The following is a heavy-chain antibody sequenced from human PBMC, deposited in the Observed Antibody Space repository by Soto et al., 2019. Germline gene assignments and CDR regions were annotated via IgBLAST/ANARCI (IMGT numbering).Heavy chain of an antibody. Sequence: GGSLRRSCAASGFNVSSNSMNWVRQAPGKGLEWLSLIHSDANTKYADSVKGRFTISRDSSENTVYLLVNSLRAEDTAVYYCARHVWLESWGQGTLVTVSS. CDR2: IHSDANT. CDR1: GFNVSSNS. V-gene: IGHV3-53*01. CDR3: ARHVWLES. J-gene: IGHJ5*01.